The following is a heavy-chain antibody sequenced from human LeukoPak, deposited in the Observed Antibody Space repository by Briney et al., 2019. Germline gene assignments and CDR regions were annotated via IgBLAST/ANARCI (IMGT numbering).Heavy chain of an antibody. Sequence: GGSLRLSCAASGFTFSSYSMNWVRQAPGKGLEWVSSISRSSRHVYYAGSVKGRFTISRDNAKNSLYLQMNSLRAEDMAVYFCVRDLMGSGSTTAYLHHWGQGTLVTVSS. D-gene: IGHD1-1*01. CDR3: VRDLMGSGSTTAYLHH. CDR2: ISRSSRHV. CDR1: GFTFSSYS. V-gene: IGHV3-21*01. J-gene: IGHJ1*01.